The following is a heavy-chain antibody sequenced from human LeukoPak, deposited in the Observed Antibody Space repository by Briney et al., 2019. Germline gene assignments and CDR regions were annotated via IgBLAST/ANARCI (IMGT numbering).Heavy chain of an antibody. J-gene: IGHJ4*02. CDR2: INSRSNQI. Sequence: GGSLRLSCAASGFTFSSYSMNWVRQAPGKGLEWVSSINSRSNQIYYADSVKGRFTISRDNAENSLYLQMNSPRADDSAMYYCARVHYGIDYWGQGTLVTVSS. D-gene: IGHD4-17*01. CDR3: ARVHYGIDY. CDR1: GFTFSSYS. V-gene: IGHV3-21*01.